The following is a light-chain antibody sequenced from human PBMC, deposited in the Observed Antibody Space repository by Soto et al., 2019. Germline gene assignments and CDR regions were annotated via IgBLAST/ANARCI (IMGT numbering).Light chain of an antibody. CDR1: QTVRNNY. CDR3: QQRSNWPPT. J-gene: IGKJ5*01. CDR2: DAS. V-gene: IGKV3-11*01. Sequence: EFVFTQSPGTLSLSPGERATLSCRASQTVRNNYLAWYQHKPGQAPRLLIYDASNRATGIPARFSGSGSGTDFTLTISSLEPEDFAVYYCQQRSNWPPTFGQGTRLEI.